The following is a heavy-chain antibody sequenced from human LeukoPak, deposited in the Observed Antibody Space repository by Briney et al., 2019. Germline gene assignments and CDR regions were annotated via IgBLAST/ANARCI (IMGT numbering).Heavy chain of an antibody. Sequence: VASVKVSCKASGYTFTSYDINWVRQATGQGLEWMGWMNPNSGNTGYAQKFQGGVTITRNTSISTAYMELSSLRSEDTAVYYCARGSYCSSTSCYTGYYYYYYMDVWGKGTTVTVSS. V-gene: IGHV1-8*03. CDR2: MNPNSGNT. D-gene: IGHD2-2*02. J-gene: IGHJ6*03. CDR1: GYTFTSYD. CDR3: ARGSYCSSTSCYTGYYYYYYMDV.